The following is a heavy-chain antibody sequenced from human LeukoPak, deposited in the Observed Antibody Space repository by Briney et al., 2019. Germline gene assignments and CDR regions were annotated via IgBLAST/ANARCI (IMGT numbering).Heavy chain of an antibody. J-gene: IGHJ3*02. CDR1: GGSISNFY. D-gene: IGHD3-22*01. CDR3: ARGPNYYYHNFAFDI. CDR2: VYHSGST. V-gene: IGHV4-59*01. Sequence: SETLSLTCAISGGSISNFYWNWVRLSPGKGLEWIGNVYHSGSTRYNPSLNSRVSISVDTSTDQFSLTLNSVTAADTAVYYCARGPNYYYHNFAFDIWGQGTMVTVSP.